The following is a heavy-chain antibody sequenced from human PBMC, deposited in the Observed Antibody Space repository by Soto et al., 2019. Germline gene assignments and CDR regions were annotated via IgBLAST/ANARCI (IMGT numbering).Heavy chain of an antibody. J-gene: IGHJ4*02. CDR2: IWYDGSEK. CDR3: AKRSSSSTFDY. CDR1: GFTFRNYG. D-gene: IGHD6-6*01. Sequence: GGSLRLSCVASGFTFRNYGMHWVRQAPGRGLQWVAIIWYDGSEKYYADSVKGRFTISRDNSKNTLYLQMNSLRAEDTAVYYCAKRSSSSTFDYWGQGTLVTVSS. V-gene: IGHV3-33*06.